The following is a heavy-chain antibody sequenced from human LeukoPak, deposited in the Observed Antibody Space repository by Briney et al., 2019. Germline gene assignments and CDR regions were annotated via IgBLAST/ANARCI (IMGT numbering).Heavy chain of an antibody. J-gene: IGHJ4*02. D-gene: IGHD2-15*01. CDR2: INPNSGGT. V-gene: IGHV1-2*02. Sequence: GASVEVSCKASGYTFTGYYMHWVRQAPGQGLEWMGWINPNSGGTNYAQKFQGRVTMTRDTSISTAYMELSRLRSDDTAVYYCARETGYCSGGSCHAFDYWGQGTLVTVSS. CDR3: ARETGYCSGGSCHAFDY. CDR1: GYTFTGYY.